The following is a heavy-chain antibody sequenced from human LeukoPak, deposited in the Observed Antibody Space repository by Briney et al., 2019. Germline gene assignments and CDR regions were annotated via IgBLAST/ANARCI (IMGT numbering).Heavy chain of an antibody. J-gene: IGHJ4*02. V-gene: IGHV3-48*02. CDR2: ITSRSSSI. CDR3: ARDSRFGKLLIPYFDY. D-gene: IGHD3-10*01. CDR1: GFTFSNYG. Sequence: ESGGSLRLSCAASGFTFSNYGMNWVRQAPGKGLEWVSYITSRSSSIYYADSVKGRFTISRDNAQNSLYLQMNSLRDEDTAVYYCARDSRFGKLLIPYFDYWGQGTLVAVSS.